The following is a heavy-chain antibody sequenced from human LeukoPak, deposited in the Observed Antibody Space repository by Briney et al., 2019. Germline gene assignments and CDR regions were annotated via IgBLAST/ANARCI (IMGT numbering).Heavy chain of an antibody. CDR1: GFTFSSYE. J-gene: IGHJ6*02. CDR3: ARAGAQYYDFWSGYPQKIGPDV. D-gene: IGHD3-3*01. CDR2: ISSSGSTI. V-gene: IGHV3-48*03. Sequence: GGSLRLSCAASGFTFSSYEMNWVRQAPGKGLECVSYISSSGSTIYYADSVKGLFTISRDNAKNSLYLQMNSLRAEDTAVYYCARAGAQYYDFWSGYPQKIGPDVWGQGTTVTVSS.